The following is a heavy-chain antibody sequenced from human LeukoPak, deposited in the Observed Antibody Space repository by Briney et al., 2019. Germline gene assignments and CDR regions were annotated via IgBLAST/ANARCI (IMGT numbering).Heavy chain of an antibody. CDR1: GFTFSSYW. CDR3: SPLPAANNWFDP. CDR2: INTDGSST. Sequence: GGSLRLSCAASGFTFSSYWMHWVRQAPGKGLVWVSRINTDGSSTSYADSVKGRFTISRDNAKNTLYLQMNSLRAEDTAVYYCSPLPAANNWFDPWGQGTLVTVSS. D-gene: IGHD2-2*01. J-gene: IGHJ5*02. V-gene: IGHV3-74*01.